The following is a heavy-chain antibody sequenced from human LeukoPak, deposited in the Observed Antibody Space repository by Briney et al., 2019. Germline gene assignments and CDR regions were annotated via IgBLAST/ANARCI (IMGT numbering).Heavy chain of an antibody. D-gene: IGHD2-2*01. J-gene: IGHJ6*03. Sequence: EASVKVSCKASGYTFTSYYMHWVRQAPGQGLEWMGIINPSGGSTSYAQKFQGRVTMTRDMSTSTAYMELSSLRSEDTAVYYCARGGYCSSTSCHPLYYYYYYYMDVWSKGTTVTVSS. CDR2: INPSGGST. CDR1: GYTFTSYY. CDR3: ARGGYCSSTSCHPLYYYYYYYMDV. V-gene: IGHV1-46*01.